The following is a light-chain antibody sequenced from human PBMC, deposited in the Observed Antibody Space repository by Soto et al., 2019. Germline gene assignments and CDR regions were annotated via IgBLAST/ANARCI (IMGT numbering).Light chain of an antibody. J-gene: IGLJ2*01. V-gene: IGLV1-40*01. Sequence: QAVLTQPPSVSGAPGQRVTISCTGSSSNIGAGYDVHWYQQLPGTAPKLLIYGNSNRPSGVPDRFSGSKSGTSASLAIPGLQAEDEADYYGQSYDSSLSGYVVFGGGTKLTVL. CDR1: SSNIGAGYD. CDR2: GNS. CDR3: QSYDSSLSGYVV.